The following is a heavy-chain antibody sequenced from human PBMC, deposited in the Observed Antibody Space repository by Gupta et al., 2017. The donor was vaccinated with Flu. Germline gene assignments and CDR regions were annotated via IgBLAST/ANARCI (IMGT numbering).Heavy chain of an antibody. V-gene: IGHV4-39*01. Sequence: QRQLQESGPGLVKRSETLSLTCTVSGDSITRSSYSWGWIRHPPGKGLEWIGSMYHSGSTFYNPSRKSRVTISVDTSKNQFSLKLRSVTAADTAVYYCARSYSSWYNYLDYWGQGTLVTVSS. D-gene: IGHD6-13*01. J-gene: IGHJ4*02. CDR2: MYHSGST. CDR3: ARSYSSWYNYLDY. CDR1: GDSITRSSYS.